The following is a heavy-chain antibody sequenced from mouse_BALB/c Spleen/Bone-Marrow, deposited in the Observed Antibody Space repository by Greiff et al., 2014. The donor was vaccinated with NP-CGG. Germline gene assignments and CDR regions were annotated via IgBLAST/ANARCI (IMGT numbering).Heavy chain of an antibody. CDR3: ARQYGNLGVMDY. Sequence: EVMLVESGGDLVKPGGSLKLSCAASGFTFSRYGMSWVRQTPDKRLEWVANISSGGSYTYYPDSVKGRFTISRDNAKNTLYLHVSSLKSEDTAMYYCARQYGNLGVMDYWGQGTSVTVSS. J-gene: IGHJ4*01. V-gene: IGHV5-6*02. CDR2: ISSGGSYT. CDR1: GFTFSRYG. D-gene: IGHD2-1*01.